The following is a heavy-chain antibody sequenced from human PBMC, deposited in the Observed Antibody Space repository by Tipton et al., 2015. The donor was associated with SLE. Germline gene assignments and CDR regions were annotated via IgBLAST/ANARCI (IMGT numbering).Heavy chain of an antibody. CDR1: GFSFSSYG. Sequence: SLRLSCAASGFSFSSYGMHWVRQAPGKGLEWVSYISSSSSTIYYADSVKGRFTISRDNAKNSLYLQMNSLRAEDTAVYYCARGGWVGSYALSYWGQGTLVTVSS. D-gene: IGHD1-26*01. CDR3: ARGGWVGSYALSY. CDR2: ISSSSSTI. V-gene: IGHV3-48*01. J-gene: IGHJ4*02.